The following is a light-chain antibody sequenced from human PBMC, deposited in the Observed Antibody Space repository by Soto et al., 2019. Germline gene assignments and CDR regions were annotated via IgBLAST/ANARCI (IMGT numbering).Light chain of an antibody. CDR3: QQYGNSPQT. CDR2: GAS. J-gene: IGKJ1*01. V-gene: IGKV3-20*01. Sequence: EIVLTQSPGTLSLSPGERATLSCRASQSVTSSLAWYQQKPGQAPRLLIYGASSRATGIPDRFSGSGSGTDFTLTISRLEPEDFAVYYFQQYGNSPQTLGQGTKV. CDR1: QSVTSS.